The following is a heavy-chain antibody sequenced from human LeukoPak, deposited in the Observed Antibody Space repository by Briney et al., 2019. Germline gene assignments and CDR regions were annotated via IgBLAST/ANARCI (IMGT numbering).Heavy chain of an antibody. CDR2: ISSSGSTI. Sequence: GGSLRPSCAASGSTFSSYEMNWVRQAPGKGLGWVSYISSSGSTIYYADSVKGRFTISRDNAKNSLYLQMNSLRAEDTAVYYCAELGITMIGGVWGKGTTVTISS. CDR3: AELGITMIGGV. CDR1: GSTFSSYE. J-gene: IGHJ6*04. D-gene: IGHD3-10*02. V-gene: IGHV3-48*03.